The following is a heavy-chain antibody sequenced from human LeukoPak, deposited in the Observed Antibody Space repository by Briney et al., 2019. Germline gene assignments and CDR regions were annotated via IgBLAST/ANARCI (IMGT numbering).Heavy chain of an antibody. Sequence: GGSLRLSCAASGFTFADYSMHWVRQVPGKGLEWVSLISGDGDNTYYSASVRGRFTISRDNSKNTLYLQMSSLRAEDTAVYYCVKTNYGSGSYYPSWGQGTLVTVSS. CDR2: ISGDGDNT. V-gene: IGHV3-43*02. CDR1: GFTFADYS. D-gene: IGHD3-10*01. J-gene: IGHJ4*02. CDR3: VKTNYGSGSYYPS.